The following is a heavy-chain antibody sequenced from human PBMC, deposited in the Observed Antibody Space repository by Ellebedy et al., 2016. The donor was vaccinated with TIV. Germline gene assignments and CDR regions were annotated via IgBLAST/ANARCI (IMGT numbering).Heavy chain of an antibody. CDR1: GASISSTLYY. D-gene: IGHD1-7*01. Sequence: SETLSLTXTVSGASISSTLYYWAWIRQPAGKGLEWIGRIFVSGNTDSNPSLKSRVTMSVDSAKSQFSLNLTSVTAADTAVYYCARLPRRQEVHELTFDLWGQGTMVTVSS. J-gene: IGHJ3*01. CDR3: ARLPRRQEVHELTFDL. CDR2: IFVSGNT. V-gene: IGHV4-61*02.